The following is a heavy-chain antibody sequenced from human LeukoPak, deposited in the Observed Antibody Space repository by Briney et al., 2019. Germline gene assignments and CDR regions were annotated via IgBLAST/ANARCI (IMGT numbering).Heavy chain of an antibody. CDR3: ARSLMVGATQSGDY. CDR1: GFTFSSYW. CDR2: IKQDGSEK. J-gene: IGHJ4*02. D-gene: IGHD1-26*01. Sequence: PGGSLRLSCAASGFTFSSYWMSWVRQAPGKGREWLANIKQDGSEKYYVDSVKGRFTISRDNAKNSLYLQMNSLRAEDTAVYYCARSLMVGATQSGDYWGQGTLVTVSS. V-gene: IGHV3-7*01.